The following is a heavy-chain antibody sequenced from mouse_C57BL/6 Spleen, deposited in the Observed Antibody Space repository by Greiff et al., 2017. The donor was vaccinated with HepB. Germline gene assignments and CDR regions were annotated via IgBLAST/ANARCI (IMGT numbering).Heavy chain of an antibody. V-gene: IGHV6-6*01. Sequence: EVMLVESGGGLVQPGGSMKLSCAASGFTFSDAWMDWVRQSPEKGLEWVAEIRNKANNDATYYAESVKGRFTISRDDSKSSVYLQMNSLRAEDTGIYYCTRLGRAYWGQGTLVTVSA. CDR2: IRNKANNDAT. CDR1: GFTFSDAW. CDR3: TRLGRAY. D-gene: IGHD4-1*01. J-gene: IGHJ3*01.